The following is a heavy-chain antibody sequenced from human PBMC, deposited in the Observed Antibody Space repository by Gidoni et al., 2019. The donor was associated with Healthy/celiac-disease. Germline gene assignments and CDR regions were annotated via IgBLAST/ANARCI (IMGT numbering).Heavy chain of an antibody. Sequence: QITLKESGPTLVTPTQTLTLTCPFSGFSLSTSGVGVGGIRQPPGKALEWLALIYWDDDKRYSPSLKIRLTITKDTSKNQVVLTMTNMDPVDTATYYCAHRHVDYYGSGSPFDPWGQGTLVTVSS. CDR2: IYWDDDK. CDR3: AHRHVDYYGSGSPFDP. CDR1: GFSLSTSGVG. D-gene: IGHD3-10*01. V-gene: IGHV2-5*02. J-gene: IGHJ5*02.